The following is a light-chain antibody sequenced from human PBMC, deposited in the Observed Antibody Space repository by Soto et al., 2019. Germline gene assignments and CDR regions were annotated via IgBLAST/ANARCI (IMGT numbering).Light chain of an antibody. CDR3: SSDTSSSTVV. CDR1: SSDVGGYND. J-gene: IGLJ2*01. Sequence: QSALTQPASVSGAPGQSITISCTGTSSDVGGYNDVSWYQQHPGKAPKLMIYEVSNRPSGVSNRFSGSKSGNTASLTISGLQDDDADDYCCSSDTSSSTVVFGGGTKLTVL. CDR2: EVS. V-gene: IGLV2-14*01.